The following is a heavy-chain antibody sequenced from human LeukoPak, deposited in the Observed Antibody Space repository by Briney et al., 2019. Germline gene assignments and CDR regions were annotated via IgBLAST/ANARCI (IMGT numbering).Heavy chain of an antibody. V-gene: IGHV4-4*09. CDR2: IYGSGST. J-gene: IGHJ5*02. D-gene: IGHD4-11*01. CDR1: GGSISSYY. Sequence: PSETLSLTCTVSGGSISSYYWSWIRQPPGKGLEWIGYIYGSGSTNYNPPLKSRVTISGDTSKNQVSLKLSFVTAADTAFYFCARTTIVTRSAWFDPWGQGTLVTVSS. CDR3: ARTTIVTRSAWFDP.